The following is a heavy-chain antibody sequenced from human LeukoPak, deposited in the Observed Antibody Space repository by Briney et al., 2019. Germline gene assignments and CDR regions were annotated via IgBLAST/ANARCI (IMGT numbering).Heavy chain of an antibody. CDR1: RFTFSSYT. CDR3: ASMPSTEIYYYYYMDV. CDR2: ISANAVST. J-gene: IGHJ6*03. V-gene: IGHV3-23*01. D-gene: IGHD2-2*01. Sequence: GGSLRLSCADSRFTFSSYTMIWVRQAPGKGLEWVSGISANAVSTYYADSVKGRFTISRDNSKNTLYLHMDRLGTEDTAVYYCASMPSTEIYYYYYMDVWGKGTTVTVSS.